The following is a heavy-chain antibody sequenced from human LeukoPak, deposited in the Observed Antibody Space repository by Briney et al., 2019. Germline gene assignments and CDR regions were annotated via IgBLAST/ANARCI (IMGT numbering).Heavy chain of an antibody. CDR3: ARAFRTPVATTSYPDF. V-gene: IGHV1-8*03. J-gene: IGHJ4*02. CDR2: LNPRTGGT. CDR1: GYTFTGYD. Sequence: ASVKVSCKASGYTFTGYDINWVRQATGQGLEWMGWLNPRTGGTGYAQKFQGRVTLTRSTSISTAYMELSGLTSDDTAVYFCARAFRTPVATTSYPDFWGQGTLVTVSS. D-gene: IGHD1-1*01.